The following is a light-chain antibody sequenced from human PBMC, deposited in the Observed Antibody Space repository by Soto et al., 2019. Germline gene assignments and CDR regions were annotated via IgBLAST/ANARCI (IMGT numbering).Light chain of an antibody. V-gene: IGLV2-23*01. CDR3: CAYAGSRVV. CDR2: EAT. CDR1: SSDVGSYNL. J-gene: IGLJ3*02. Sequence: QSALTQPASVSGSPGQSITISCTGTSSDVGSYNLVSWYQQHPGKAPKLIIYEATKWPSGVSNRFSGSKSGSTASLTISGLQAEDEADYYCCAYAGSRVVFGGGTKVTVL.